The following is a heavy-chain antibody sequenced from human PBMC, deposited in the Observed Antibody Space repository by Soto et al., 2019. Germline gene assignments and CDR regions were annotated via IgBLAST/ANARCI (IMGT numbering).Heavy chain of an antibody. J-gene: IGHJ6*02. CDR3: ARDFGDYESYYYGMDV. D-gene: IGHD4-17*01. CDR2: VSYDGSDK. CDR1: GFTFSRYA. V-gene: IGHV3-30*01. Sequence: QVQLVESGGGVVQPGRSLRLSCAASGFTFSRYAIHWVRQAPGKGLEWVAVVSYDGSDKFYADSVKGRFTISRDNSENTLYLQMNSLKPEDTAVYYCARDFGDYESYYYGMDVCGQGTTVTVSS.